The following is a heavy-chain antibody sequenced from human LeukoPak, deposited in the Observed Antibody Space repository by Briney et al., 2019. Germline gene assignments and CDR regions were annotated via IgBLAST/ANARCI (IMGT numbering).Heavy chain of an antibody. D-gene: IGHD3-10*01. CDR1: GYSISSGYY. CDR3: ARDTMVRGVNY. J-gene: IGHJ4*02. V-gene: IGHV4-38-2*02. CDR2: IYHSGST. Sequence: SETLSLTCTVSGYSISSGYYWGWIRPPPGKGLEWIGSIYHSGSTYYNPSLKSRVTISVDTFKNQFSLKLSSVTAADTAVYYCARDTMVRGVNYWGQGTLVTVSS.